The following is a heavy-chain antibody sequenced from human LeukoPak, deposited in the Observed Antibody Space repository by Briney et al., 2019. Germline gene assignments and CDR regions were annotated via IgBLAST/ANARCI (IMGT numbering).Heavy chain of an antibody. V-gene: IGHV1-18*01. J-gene: IGHJ6*03. CDR1: GYTFTSYG. Sequence: ASVKVSCKASGYTFTSYGISWVRQAPGQGLEWMGWISAYNGNTNYAQKLQGRVTMTTDTSTSTAYMELRSLRSDDTAVYYCARVGSSGYYYYYMDVWGKGTTVTISS. D-gene: IGHD3-22*01. CDR3: ARVGSSGYYYYYMDV. CDR2: ISAYNGNT.